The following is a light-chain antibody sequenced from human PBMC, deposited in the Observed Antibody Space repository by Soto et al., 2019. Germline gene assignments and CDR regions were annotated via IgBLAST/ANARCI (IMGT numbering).Light chain of an antibody. J-gene: IGKJ2*01. CDR2: AAS. V-gene: IGKV1-39*01. Sequence: DIQMTQSPSSLSASVGDRVTITCRASQSISSHLNWYQQKPGKAPKLLIYAASSLQSGVPSRFSGSGYGPDFTLTISSLQPEDFATYYCQQSYSIPYTFGQGTNLEIK. CDR3: QQSYSIPYT. CDR1: QSISSH.